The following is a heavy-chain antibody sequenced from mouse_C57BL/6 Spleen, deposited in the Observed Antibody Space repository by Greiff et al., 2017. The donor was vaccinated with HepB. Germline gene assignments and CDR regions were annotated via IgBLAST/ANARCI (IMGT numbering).Heavy chain of an antibody. CDR3: ARDDGSSWGY. Sequence: EVMLVESGGGLVKPGGSLKLSCAASGFTFSSYAMSWVRQTPEKRLEWVATISDGGSYTYYPDNVKGRFTISRDNAKNNLYLQMSHLKSEDTAMYYCARDDGSSWGYWGQGTTLTVSS. J-gene: IGHJ2*01. V-gene: IGHV5-4*01. CDR1: GFTFSSYA. D-gene: IGHD1-1*01. CDR2: ISDGGSYT.